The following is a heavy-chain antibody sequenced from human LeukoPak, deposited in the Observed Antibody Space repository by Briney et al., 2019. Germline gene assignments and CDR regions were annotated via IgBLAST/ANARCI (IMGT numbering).Heavy chain of an antibody. V-gene: IGHV3-30-3*01. CDR1: GFTFNSYA. Sequence: GGFLRLSCAASGFTFNSYAMHWVRQAPGKGLEWVAVISYDGSNKYYADSVKGRFTISRDNSKNTLYLQMNSLRAEDTAVYYCARDRGTTRGSLYYMDVWGKGTTVTVSS. J-gene: IGHJ6*03. CDR2: ISYDGSNK. CDR3: ARDRGTTRGSLYYMDV. D-gene: IGHD1-7*01.